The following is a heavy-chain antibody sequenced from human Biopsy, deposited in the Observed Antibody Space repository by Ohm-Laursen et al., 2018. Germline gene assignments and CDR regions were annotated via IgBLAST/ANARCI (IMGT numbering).Heavy chain of an antibody. J-gene: IGHJ6*02. CDR1: GFTFSPYT. CDR2: ISSSGNFM. D-gene: IGHD1-26*01. V-gene: IGHV3-21*01. Sequence: GSLRLSCAASGFTFSPYTMTWVRQAPGKGLEWVSSISSSGNFMYYTDSVKGRSTISRDNAKNSLYLQMNSLRAEDTALYYCARIFLVGVTPGYGMDVWGQGTTVTVSS. CDR3: ARIFLVGVTPGYGMDV.